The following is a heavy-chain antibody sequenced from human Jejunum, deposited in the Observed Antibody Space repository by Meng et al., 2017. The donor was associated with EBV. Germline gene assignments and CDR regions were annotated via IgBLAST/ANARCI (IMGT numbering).Heavy chain of an antibody. Sequence: RLQGSGSGLVKPSQTLSLTCAVSGDSITRGAYLWSWIRQPPGKGLEWIGNIYHIGSTYYNPSLKSRVTISVDRSKNQFSLKLTSVTAADTAVYYCARGGPDFGDYVPFDYWGQGTLVTVSS. V-gene: IGHV4-30-2*01. CDR3: ARGGPDFGDYVPFDY. J-gene: IGHJ4*02. D-gene: IGHD4-17*01. CDR2: IYHIGST. CDR1: GDSITRGAYL.